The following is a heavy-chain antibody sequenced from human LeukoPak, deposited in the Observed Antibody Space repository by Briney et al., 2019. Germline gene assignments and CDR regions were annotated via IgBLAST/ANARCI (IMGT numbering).Heavy chain of an antibody. CDR1: GGSINNYY. CDR2: IYSSGLT. CDR3: ARGARSINWFDP. J-gene: IGHJ5*02. Sequence: SETLSLTCIVPGGSINNYYWSWIRQSAGKGLEWIGHIYSSGLTNYNPSPKSRVTMSVDTSKDQFSLKLTSVTAADTAVYYCARGARSINWFDPWGQGTLVTVSS. V-gene: IGHV4-4*07.